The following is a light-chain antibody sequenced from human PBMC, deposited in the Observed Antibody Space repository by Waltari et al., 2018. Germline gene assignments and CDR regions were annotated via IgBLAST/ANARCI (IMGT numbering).Light chain of an antibody. Sequence: QSALTQPRSVSGSPGQSVTVSCTGTSSDVGGYDFVSWYQQYPGKAPKHLIYDVHKRPPGVPDRFSGSKSGNTASLTISGLLNDDEADYYCCSYAGADTSVLFGGGTTLTVL. CDR1: SSDVGGYDF. J-gene: IGLJ2*01. CDR2: DVH. CDR3: CSYAGADTSVL. V-gene: IGLV2-11*01.